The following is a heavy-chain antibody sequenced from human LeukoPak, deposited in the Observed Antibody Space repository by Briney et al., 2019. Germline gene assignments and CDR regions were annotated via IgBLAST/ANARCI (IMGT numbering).Heavy chain of an antibody. CDR1: GYTFTTYG. D-gene: IGHD4-17*01. J-gene: IGHJ4*02. CDR2: ISAYNDNT. V-gene: IGHV1-18*01. CDR3: ARNGDLYYFDY. Sequence: ASVKVSCKASGYTFTTYGISWVRQAPGQGLEWMGWISAYNDNTNYAQKLQGRVTMATDTSTSTAYMELRSLRSDDTAVYYCARNGDLYYFDYWGQGTLVTVSS.